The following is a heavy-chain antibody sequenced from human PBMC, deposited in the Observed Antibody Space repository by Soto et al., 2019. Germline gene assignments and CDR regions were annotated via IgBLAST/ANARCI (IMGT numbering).Heavy chain of an antibody. J-gene: IGHJ6*03. CDR2: ISSSSSYI. D-gene: IGHD2-2*01. CDR3: ARLGCSSTSCYRVYYYYYYMDV. CDR1: GFTFSSYS. Sequence: GGSLRLSCAASGFTFSSYSMNWVRQAPGKGLEWVSSISSSSSYIYYADSVKGRFTISRYNDKNSLYLQMNSLRAWDTAVYYCARLGCSSTSCYRVYYYYYYMDVWGKGTTVTVSS. V-gene: IGHV3-21*01.